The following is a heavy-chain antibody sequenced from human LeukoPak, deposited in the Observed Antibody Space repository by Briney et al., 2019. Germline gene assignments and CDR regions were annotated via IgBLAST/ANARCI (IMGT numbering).Heavy chain of an antibody. CDR2: ISNSGST. J-gene: IGHJ6*03. CDR3: ARERGGSKLSGLYGRDYYYMDV. D-gene: IGHD3-16*01. V-gene: IGHV4-59*01. Sequence: SETLSLTCTVSGASIRSYYWSWIRQPPGKGLEWIGYISNSGSTDYNPPLKSRVTISVDTSKNEFSLKLNSVTAADTAVYYCARERGGSKLSGLYGRDYYYMDVWGKGTTVTVSS. CDR1: GASIRSYY.